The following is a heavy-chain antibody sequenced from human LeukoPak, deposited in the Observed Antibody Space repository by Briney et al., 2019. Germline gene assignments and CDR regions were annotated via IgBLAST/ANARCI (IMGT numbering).Heavy chain of an antibody. V-gene: IGHV1-3*01. CDR2: INAGNGNT. D-gene: IGHD3-22*01. Sequence: GASVKVSCKASGYTFTSYAMHWVRQAPGQRLEWMGWINAGNGNTKYSQKFQGRVTMTRDTSISTAYMELSGLRSEDTAVYYCAKEKKYYYDGSGYPGYDHWGQGTLVTVSS. CDR1: GYTFTSYA. CDR3: AKEKKYYYDGSGYPGYDH. J-gene: IGHJ4*02.